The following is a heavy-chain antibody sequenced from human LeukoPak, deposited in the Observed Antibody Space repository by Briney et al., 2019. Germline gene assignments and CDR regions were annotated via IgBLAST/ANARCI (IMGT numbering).Heavy chain of an antibody. V-gene: IGHV6-1*01. J-gene: IGHJ3*02. Sequence: SQTLSLTCALSGDSVSINSAACNWSRQSPSRGLEWLGRTYYRSKWYNDYAVSVKSRITINPDTSKNQFSLQLNSVSPEDTAVYYCARDWGWADAFDIWGQGTMVTVSS. D-gene: IGHD3-16*01. CDR2: TYYRSKWYN. CDR3: ARDWGWADAFDI. CDR1: GDSVSINSAA.